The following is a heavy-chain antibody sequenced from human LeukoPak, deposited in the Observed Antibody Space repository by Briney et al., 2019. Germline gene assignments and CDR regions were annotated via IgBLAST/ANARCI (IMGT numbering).Heavy chain of an antibody. CDR2: ISAYNGNT. CDR3: ARDLGSSATSTNWFDP. CDR1: GYTFTSYG. Sequence: ASVKVSCKASGYTFTSYGIRWLRQAPGQGLEWMGWISAYNGNTNYAQKLQGRVTMTTDTSTSTAYMELRSLRSDDTAVYYCARDLGSSATSTNWFDPWGQGTLVTVSS. D-gene: IGHD6-6*01. J-gene: IGHJ5*02. V-gene: IGHV1-18*01.